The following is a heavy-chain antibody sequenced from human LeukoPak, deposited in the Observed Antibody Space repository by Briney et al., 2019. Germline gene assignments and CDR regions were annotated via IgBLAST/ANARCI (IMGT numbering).Heavy chain of an antibody. V-gene: IGHV1-46*03. CDR1: GYTFTSYY. CDR2: INPSGGST. CDR3: ARDQGATYYYGSSGYYYPDY. Sequence: ASVKVSCKASGYTFTSYYMHWVRQAPGQGLEWMGIINPSGGSTSYAQKFQGRVTMTRDTSTSTVYMELSSLRSEDTAVYYCARDQGATYYYGSSGYYYPDYWGQGTLVTVSS. D-gene: IGHD3-22*01. J-gene: IGHJ4*02.